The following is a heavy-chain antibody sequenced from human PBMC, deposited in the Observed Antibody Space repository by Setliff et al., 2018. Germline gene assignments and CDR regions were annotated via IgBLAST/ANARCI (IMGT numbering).Heavy chain of an antibody. Sequence: ASVKVSCKASGYTFRSYGISWVRQAPGQGLEWMGWISAYNGFIVYAQKFQGRVTMTTDTSTNTAYMEPRSLRSDDTAVYYCARERATIVVEPDQAFFHHWGQGTLVTVSS. CDR2: ISAYNGFI. CDR3: ARERATIVVEPDQAFFHH. CDR1: GYTFRSYG. V-gene: IGHV1-18*01. J-gene: IGHJ1*01. D-gene: IGHD2-15*01.